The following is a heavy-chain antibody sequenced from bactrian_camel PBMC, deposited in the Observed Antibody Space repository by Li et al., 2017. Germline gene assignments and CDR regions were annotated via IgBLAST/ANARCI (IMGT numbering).Heavy chain of an antibody. CDR1: GFSLRGGC. Sequence: HVQLVESVGDSVHPGGSLTLSCIGSGFSLRGGCMAWFRQGVGKECEGVAVIFSDGSTNRVFADTVKGRFTISQDNAKKTVYLQMNNIRHEDAAVYYCLADSPMCDGGWYSTCDSPEFGLWGQGTQVTVS. D-gene: IGHD6*01. J-gene: IGHJ6*01. CDR3: LADSPMCDGGWYSTCDSPEFGL. CDR2: IFSDGST. V-gene: IGHV3S53*01.